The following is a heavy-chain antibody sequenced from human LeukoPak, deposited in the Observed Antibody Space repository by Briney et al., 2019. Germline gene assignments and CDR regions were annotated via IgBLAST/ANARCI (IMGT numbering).Heavy chain of an antibody. CDR1: GFSFSDYW. V-gene: IGHV3-7*01. Sequence: GGSLRLCCAGSGFSFSDYWMDWVRQAPGKGLEWLASIKADGSVKNYVDSVKGRFTISRDNAKTSVFLQINSLRAEDTAVYYCARPASGTPGTAYWGQGTLVTVSS. CDR3: ARPASGTPGTAY. D-gene: IGHD6-13*01. J-gene: IGHJ4*02. CDR2: IKADGSVK.